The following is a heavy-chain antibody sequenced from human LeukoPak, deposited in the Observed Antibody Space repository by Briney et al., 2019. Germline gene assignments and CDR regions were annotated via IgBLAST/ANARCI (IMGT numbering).Heavy chain of an antibody. J-gene: IGHJ6*02. CDR3: ARLTPLVATGRIYYHAITG. D-gene: IGHD5-12*01. Sequence: SETLSLTCSVCGGSISFYYWRWIRQPPGKGLEWIGYIYYSGSTNYNPSLKSRVTISVDTSKNQFSLKLSSATATDTAVYYCARLTPLVATGRIYYHAITGWGQGTTVTVSS. CDR1: GGSISFYY. V-gene: IGHV4-59*12. CDR2: IYYSGST.